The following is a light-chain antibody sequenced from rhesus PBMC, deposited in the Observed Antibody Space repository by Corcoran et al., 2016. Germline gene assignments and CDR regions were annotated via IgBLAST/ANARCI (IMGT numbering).Light chain of an antibody. CDR3: SSYRSGGTFV. J-gene: IGLJ6*01. CDR2: DVS. CDR1: SSDIGGYND. Sequence: QSALTQPPSVSKSLGQSVTISCTGSSSDIGGYNDVSWYQHHPGTAPRLLFFDVSKRSSGVSDRFSASKSENTASLTISGLQPEDEADYYCSSYRSGGTFVFGTGTKLTVV. V-gene: IGLV2S9*01.